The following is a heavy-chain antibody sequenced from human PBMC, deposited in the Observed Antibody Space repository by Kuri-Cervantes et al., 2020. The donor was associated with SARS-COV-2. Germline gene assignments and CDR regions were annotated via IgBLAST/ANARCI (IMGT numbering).Heavy chain of an antibody. J-gene: IGHJ5*02. V-gene: IGHV1-2*04. CDR3: ARGPAITIFGVLRGRENWFDP. CDR2: INPKSGGT. D-gene: IGHD3-3*01. Sequence: ASVKVSCKASGYTFTGYYVHWILQAPGEGLEWMGWINPKSGGTNYAQKFQGWVTMTRETSISTAYMELSRLRSDDTAVYYCARGPAITIFGVLRGRENWFDPWGQGTLVTVSS. CDR1: GYTFTGYY.